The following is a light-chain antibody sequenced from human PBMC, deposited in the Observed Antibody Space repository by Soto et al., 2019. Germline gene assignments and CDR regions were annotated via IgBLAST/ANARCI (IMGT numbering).Light chain of an antibody. CDR1: QSISYW. CDR2: KVS. V-gene: IGKV1-5*03. CDR3: QKYNRLLYT. J-gene: IGKJ2*01. Sequence: DIQMTQSPSTLSASVGDRVTITCRASQSISYWLAWYQQKPGKAPKLLIYKVSILESGVPSRFSGSGSGTEFTLTISSLQPDDFATYYCQKYNRLLYTFVQGTKVEIK.